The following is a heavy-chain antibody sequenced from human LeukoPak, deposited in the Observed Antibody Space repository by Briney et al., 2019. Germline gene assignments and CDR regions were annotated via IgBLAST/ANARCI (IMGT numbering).Heavy chain of an antibody. Sequence: PLETLSLTCTVSGGSVSSGSYYWTWIRQSPGKGLELIGYIYYSGTTNYNPSLESRVTISVDTSKNQFSLKLSSVTAADTAVYYCASAVTFYYDSSGYYHPEYLQYWGQGTLVTVSS. D-gene: IGHD3-22*01. CDR3: ASAVTFYYDSSGYYHPEYLQY. CDR1: GGSVSSGSYY. J-gene: IGHJ1*01. CDR2: IYYSGTT. V-gene: IGHV4-61*01.